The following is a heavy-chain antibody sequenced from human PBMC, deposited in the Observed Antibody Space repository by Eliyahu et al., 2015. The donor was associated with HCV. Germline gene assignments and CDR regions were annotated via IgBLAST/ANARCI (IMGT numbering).Heavy chain of an antibody. D-gene: IGHD6-19*01. J-gene: IGHJ5*02. CDR1: GGSIXTYX. Sequence: QVQLQESGPGLVKPSETLSLTCTVSGGSIXTYXWSWXRQPPGKGLAWIGYIHYSGSTNXNPSXKSRLTISIDTSKNQFSLNLTSVTAADTAMYYCASGGGGIAVTGTGGWFDPWGQGTLVTVSS. V-gene: IGHV4-59*01. CDR2: IHYSGST. CDR3: ASGGGGIAVTGTGGWFDP.